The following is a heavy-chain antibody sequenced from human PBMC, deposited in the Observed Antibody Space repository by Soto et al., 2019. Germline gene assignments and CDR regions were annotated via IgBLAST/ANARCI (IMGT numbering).Heavy chain of an antibody. D-gene: IGHD2-21*01. CDR1: GDTFGRNA. V-gene: IGHV1-69*06. J-gene: IGHJ4*02. CDR3: ARDGDSADYGY. Sequence: QVQLVQSGAEVKRPGSSVKVSCKASGDTFGRNAIHWVRQAPGQGLEWMGGIIPMFPTTNYAQKFKGRLTINAAKSTSTAYMEMSSLRSEDTAVYYCARDGDSADYGYWGQGTLVTVSS. CDR2: IIPMFPTT.